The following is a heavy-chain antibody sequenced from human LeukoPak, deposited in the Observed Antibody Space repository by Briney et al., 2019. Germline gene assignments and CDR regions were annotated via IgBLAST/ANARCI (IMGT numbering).Heavy chain of an antibody. CDR2: IYYCGST. Sequence: SETLSLTCTVSVGSLSSYYWSWIRQPPGKGVEGIGYIYYCGSTNYNPSLKSRVTISVDTSKNQCSLKLSSVTAADTAVYYCARVIDDYVWGSYRSPYYFDYWGQGTLVTVSS. CDR1: VGSLSSYY. J-gene: IGHJ4*02. CDR3: ARVIDDYVWGSYRSPYYFDY. V-gene: IGHV4-59*01. D-gene: IGHD3-16*02.